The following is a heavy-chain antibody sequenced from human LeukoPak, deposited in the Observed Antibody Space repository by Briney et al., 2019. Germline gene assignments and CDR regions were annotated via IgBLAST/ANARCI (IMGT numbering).Heavy chain of an antibody. D-gene: IGHD1-1*01. V-gene: IGHV3-21*01. Sequence: GGSLRLSCAASGFTFSSYSMNWVRQAPGKGLEWVSSISSSSSYIYYADSVKGRFTISRDNAKNSLYLQMNSLRAGDTAVYYCARDFSVTRLERPFDYWGQGTLVSVSS. J-gene: IGHJ4*02. CDR3: ARDFSVTRLERPFDY. CDR2: ISSSSSYI. CDR1: GFTFSSYS.